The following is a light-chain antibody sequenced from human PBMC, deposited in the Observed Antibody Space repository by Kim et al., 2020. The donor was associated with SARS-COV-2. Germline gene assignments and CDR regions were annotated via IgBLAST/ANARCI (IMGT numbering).Light chain of an antibody. J-gene: IGKJ4*01. CDR2: GAS. Sequence: EIVLTQSPATLSLSPGERASLSCRASQSVSSFLAWYQQKPGQAPRLLIYGASNRATGIPARFSGSGSGTDFTLTISSLEPEDFALYYCQHRSNWPLTFGGGTKLEI. CDR3: QHRSNWPLT. CDR1: QSVSSF. V-gene: IGKV3-11*01.